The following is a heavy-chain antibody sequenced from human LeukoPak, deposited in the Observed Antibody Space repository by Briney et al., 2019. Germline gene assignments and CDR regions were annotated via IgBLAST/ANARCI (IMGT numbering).Heavy chain of an antibody. Sequence: GGSLRLSCAASGFTFSSYSMNWVRQAPGKGLEWVSSISSSSSYIYYADSLKGRFTISRDNAQNSLHLQMNSMRAEDTAVYYCARGGASSYYDSSGYSDYWGQGTLVTVSS. V-gene: IGHV3-21*01. CDR2: ISSSSSYI. J-gene: IGHJ4*02. CDR1: GFTFSSYS. D-gene: IGHD3-22*01. CDR3: ARGGASSYYDSSGYSDY.